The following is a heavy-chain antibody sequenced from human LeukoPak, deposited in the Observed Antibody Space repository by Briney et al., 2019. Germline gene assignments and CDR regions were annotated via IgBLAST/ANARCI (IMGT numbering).Heavy chain of an antibody. CDR2: IWYDGSNK. J-gene: IGHJ4*02. CDR1: GFTFSSNG. V-gene: IGHV3-33*01. D-gene: IGHD6-19*01. CDR3: ARDASSGWKYYFDY. Sequence: GGSLRLSCAASGFTFSSNGMHWVRQAPGKGLEWVAVIWYDGSNKYYADSVKGRFTISRDNSKNTLYLQMNSLRAEDTAVYYCARDASSGWKYYFDYWGQGTLVTVSS.